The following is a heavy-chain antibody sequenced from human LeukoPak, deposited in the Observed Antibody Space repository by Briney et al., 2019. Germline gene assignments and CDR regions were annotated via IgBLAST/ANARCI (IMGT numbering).Heavy chain of an antibody. CDR2: ISYDGSNK. CDR3: ARDLGLVVVPAAIRGVSSYGMDV. Sequence: GRSLRLSCAASGFTFSSYAMHWVRPASGKGLEGVAVISYDGSNKYYADSVKGRSTISRDNSKNTLYLQMNSLRAEDTAVYYCARDLGLVVVPAAIRGVSSYGMDVWGQGTTVTVSS. D-gene: IGHD2-2*01. V-gene: IGHV3-30*04. CDR1: GFTFSSYA. J-gene: IGHJ6*02.